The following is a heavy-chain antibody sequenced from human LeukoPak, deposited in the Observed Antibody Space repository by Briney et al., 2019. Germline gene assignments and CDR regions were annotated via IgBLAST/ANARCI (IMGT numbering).Heavy chain of an antibody. J-gene: IGHJ3*02. Sequence: TGGSLRLSCAVSGFTFSAYSMNWVRQAPGKGLEWLSYISSSSSTIYYADSVKGRFTISRDNAKKSLYLQMNSLRAEDTAVYYCARDPDYDSSGHGFSAFDIRGQGTMVTVSS. CDR3: ARDPDYDSSGHGFSAFDI. D-gene: IGHD3-22*01. CDR1: GFTFSAYS. V-gene: IGHV3-48*01. CDR2: ISSSSSTI.